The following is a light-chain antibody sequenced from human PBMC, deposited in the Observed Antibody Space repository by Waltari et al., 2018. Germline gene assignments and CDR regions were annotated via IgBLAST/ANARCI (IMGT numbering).Light chain of an antibody. J-gene: IGKJ1*01. CDR2: AAS. CDR3: QQSLNTLWT. Sequence: DIQMTQSPSSLSASVEDRVTITCRASQSISNYLNWYQHKPGKAPKPLIYAASSLQSGVPSRFRGSGYGTDFTLTITSLQPEDFATYYCQQSLNTLWTFGPGTKVEIK. V-gene: IGKV1-39*01. CDR1: QSISNY.